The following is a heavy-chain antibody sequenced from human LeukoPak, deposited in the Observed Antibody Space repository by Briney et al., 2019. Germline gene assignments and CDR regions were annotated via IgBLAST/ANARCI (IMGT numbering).Heavy chain of an antibody. D-gene: IGHD5-12*01. CDR3: ARAGGYDFGLRFDP. Sequence: GASVKVSCKASGYTFTGYYMHWVRQAPGQGLEWMGWINPNSGGTNYAQKFQGRVTMTRDTSISTAYMELSRLRSDDTAVYYCARAGGYDFGLRFDPWGQGTLVTVSS. J-gene: IGHJ5*02. CDR2: INPNSGGT. CDR1: GYTFTGYY. V-gene: IGHV1-2*02.